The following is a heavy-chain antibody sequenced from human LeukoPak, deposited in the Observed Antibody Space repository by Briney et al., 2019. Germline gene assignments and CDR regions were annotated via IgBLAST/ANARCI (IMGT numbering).Heavy chain of an antibody. CDR2: ISGGGDSI. J-gene: IGHJ4*02. D-gene: IGHD3-16*01. Sequence: GGSLRLSCAASGFTFSSYAMSWVRQAPGKGLEWVSIISGGGDSIFYADSVKGRFTISRDNSKNTLYLQMNSLRAEDTAVYYCARVWAVVDYWGQGTLVTVSS. V-gene: IGHV3-23*01. CDR3: ARVWAVVDY. CDR1: GFTFSSYA.